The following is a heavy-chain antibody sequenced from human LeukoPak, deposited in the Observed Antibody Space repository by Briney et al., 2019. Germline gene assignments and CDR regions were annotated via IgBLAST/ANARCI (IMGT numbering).Heavy chain of an antibody. CDR3: ARGQAQQWLVSPWNYYYMDV. D-gene: IGHD6-19*01. V-gene: IGHV3-7*01. CDR1: GFTFSSRDW. J-gene: IGHJ6*03. CDR2: IKQDGSEK. Sequence: PGGSLRLSCVASGFTFSSRDWMTWVRQAPGKGLEWVANIKQDGSEKNYVDSVKGQFSISRDNAKNTLYLQMNSLRAEDTAVYYCARGQAQQWLVSPWNYYYMDVWGKGTTVTISS.